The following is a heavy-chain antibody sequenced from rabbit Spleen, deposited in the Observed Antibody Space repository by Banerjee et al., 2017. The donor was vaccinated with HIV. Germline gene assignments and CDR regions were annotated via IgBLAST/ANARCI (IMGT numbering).Heavy chain of an antibody. CDR2: IYAARGTT. D-gene: IGHD4-1*01. CDR1: GIDFTNYY. J-gene: IGHJ3*01. CDR3: ARAIVPWLGLTRLDL. V-gene: IGHV1S7*01. Sequence: QLTETGGGLVQPGGSLTLSCKASGIDFTNYYITWVRQAPGKGLEWIGIIYAARGTTDYASWVNGRFTISSDNAQSTVDLKMTSLTVADTATYFCARAIVPWLGLTRLDLWGQGTLVTVS.